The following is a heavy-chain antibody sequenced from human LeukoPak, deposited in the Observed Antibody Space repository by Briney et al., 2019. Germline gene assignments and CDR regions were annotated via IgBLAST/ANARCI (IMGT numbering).Heavy chain of an antibody. CDR1: GNTFTLYY. D-gene: IGHD3-16*01. J-gene: IGHJ6*03. Sequence: GASVKVSCKASGNTFTLYYIHWVRQAPGQGLQWMGMINPSDGATTYAQRFQGRVTMTRDMSTTPAYMDLRSLRSEDTAVYFGAREQRGGLSSNLGGLFASYYTYYYMDVWGRGTTVTVSS. CDR3: AREQRGGLSSNLGGLFASYYTYYYMDV. V-gene: IGHV1-46*01. CDR2: INPSDGAT.